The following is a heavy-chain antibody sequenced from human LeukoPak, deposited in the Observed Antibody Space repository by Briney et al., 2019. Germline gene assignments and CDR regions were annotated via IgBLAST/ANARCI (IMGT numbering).Heavy chain of an antibody. Sequence: GESLKISCRGSGYSFNTYWIGWVRQMPGKSLEWMGTIYPGDSDTRYSPSFQGQVTMSADKSINTAYLQWSSLKASDTAMYYCARRQGCSSTSCPPDYWGQGTLVTVSS. D-gene: IGHD2-2*01. CDR1: GYSFNTYW. J-gene: IGHJ4*02. V-gene: IGHV5-51*01. CDR3: ARRQGCSSTSCPPDY. CDR2: IYPGDSDT.